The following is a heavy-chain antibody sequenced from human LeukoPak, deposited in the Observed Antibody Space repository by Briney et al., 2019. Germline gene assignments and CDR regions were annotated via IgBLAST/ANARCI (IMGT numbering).Heavy chain of an antibody. D-gene: IGHD2-15*01. CDR3: ARVVVAAADY. CDR1: GFTVSSNY. V-gene: IGHV3-53*01. CDR2: IYSGGST. J-gene: IGHJ4*02. Sequence: GGSLRLSCAASGFTVSSNYMSWVRPAPGKGLEWVSVIYSGGSTYYADSVKGRFTISRDNSKNTLYLQMNSLRAEDTAVYDCARVVVAAADYWGQGTLVTVSS.